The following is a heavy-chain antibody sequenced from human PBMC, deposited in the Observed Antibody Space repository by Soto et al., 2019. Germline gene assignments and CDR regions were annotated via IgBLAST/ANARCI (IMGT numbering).Heavy chain of an antibody. V-gene: IGHV1-46*03. CDR3: AREVFTVNGPDAFDI. J-gene: IGHJ3*02. CDR2: INPSGGST. D-gene: IGHD3-22*01. Sequence: ASVKVSCKASGYTFTSYYMHWVRQAPGQGLEWMGIINPSGGSTSYAQKFQGRVTMTRDTSTSTVYMELSSLRSEDTAVYFCAREVFTVNGPDAFDIWGQGTMVTVSS. CDR1: GYTFTSYY.